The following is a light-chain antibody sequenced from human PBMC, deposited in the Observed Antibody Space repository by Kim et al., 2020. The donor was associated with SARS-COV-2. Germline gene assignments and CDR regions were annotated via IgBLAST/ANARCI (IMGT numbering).Light chain of an antibody. CDR2: EGN. V-gene: IGLV2-8*01. CDR1: SSDIGGYNS. CDR3: FSYIGNYRYL. J-gene: IGLJ1*01. Sequence: QSALTQPPSASGSPGQSVTIPCTGTSSDIGGYNSVSWYQQRPGTVPKLVLYEGNKRPSGVPDRFSGSTSGNTASLTVSGLQPEDAADYYCFSYIGNYRYLFGTGTKVTVL.